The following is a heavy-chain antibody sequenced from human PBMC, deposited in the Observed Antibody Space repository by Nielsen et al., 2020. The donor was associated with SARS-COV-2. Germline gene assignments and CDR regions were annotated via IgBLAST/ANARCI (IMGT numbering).Heavy chain of an antibody. Sequence: GESLKISCTASGFSFMTYNMHWVRQAPGKGLEWVAAILHYGGNVYHAGSVKGRFTISRDNSRNTLYLQMNTLRPEDTAVYSCARDAYGDLIYGMDVWGRGTTVTVSS. CDR1: GFSFMTYN. D-gene: IGHD4-17*01. CDR2: ILHYGGNV. J-gene: IGHJ6*02. CDR3: ARDAYGDLIYGMDV. V-gene: IGHV3-30*04.